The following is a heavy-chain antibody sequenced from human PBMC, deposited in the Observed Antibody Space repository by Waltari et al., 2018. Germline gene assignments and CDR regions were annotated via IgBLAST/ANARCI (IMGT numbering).Heavy chain of an antibody. J-gene: IGHJ4*02. CDR1: GYSFTSSW. CDR2: IYPGDSDT. CDR3: ARPTEADTAMDY. D-gene: IGHD5-18*01. V-gene: IGHV5-51*03. Sequence: EVQLVQSGAEVKKRGESLKYSCKGSGYSFTSSWIAWVRQMPGKGLEWMGIIYPGDSDTRYSPSFQGQVTISADKSINTAYLQWSSLKASDTAMYYCARPTEADTAMDYWGQGTLVTVSS.